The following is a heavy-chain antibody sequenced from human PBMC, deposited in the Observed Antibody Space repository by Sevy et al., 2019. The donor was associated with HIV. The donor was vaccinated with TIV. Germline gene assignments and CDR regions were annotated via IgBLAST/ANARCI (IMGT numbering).Heavy chain of an antibody. CDR3: DRDHSSYGSVRFDN. V-gene: IGHV3-30*04. D-gene: IGHD5-18*01. J-gene: IGHJ4*02. CDR1: GFTFSSYA. CDR2: IPHDGMNE. Sequence: GESLKISCAASGFTFSSYAMHWVRQAPGKGLEWVAIIPHDGMNEYYADSVKGRFTISRDNSKNTLSLQMNGLTTEDTAVYYCDRDHSSYGSVRFDNWGQGTLVTVSS.